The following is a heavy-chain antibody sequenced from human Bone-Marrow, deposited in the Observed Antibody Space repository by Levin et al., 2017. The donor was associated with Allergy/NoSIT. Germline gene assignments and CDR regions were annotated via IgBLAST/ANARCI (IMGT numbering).Heavy chain of an antibody. CDR3: ARASPYYYDSSGYSD. J-gene: IGHJ4*02. Sequence: ASVKVSCKASGGTFSSYAISWVRQAPGQGLEWMGGIIPIFGTANYAQKFQGRVTITADESTSTAYMELSSLRSEDTAVYYCARASPYYYDSSGYSDWGQGTLVTVSS. CDR1: GGTFSSYA. V-gene: IGHV1-69*13. D-gene: IGHD3-22*01. CDR2: IIPIFGTA.